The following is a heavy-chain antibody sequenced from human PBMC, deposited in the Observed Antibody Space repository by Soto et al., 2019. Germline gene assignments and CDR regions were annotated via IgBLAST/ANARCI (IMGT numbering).Heavy chain of an antibody. CDR3: ARDRRGYDYYYRYYYSGMDA. J-gene: IGHJ6*02. Sequence: SETLSLTCTISGSSISDYYWSWIRQPPGKGLEWIGYIYQSGGTNYNPSVKSRVTMSVDTSKNQFSLRLSSVTAADTAVYYCARDRRGYDYYYRYYYSGMDAWGQGNTVTVSS. CDR1: GSSISDYY. CDR2: IYQSGGT. D-gene: IGHD5-18*01. V-gene: IGHV4-59*01.